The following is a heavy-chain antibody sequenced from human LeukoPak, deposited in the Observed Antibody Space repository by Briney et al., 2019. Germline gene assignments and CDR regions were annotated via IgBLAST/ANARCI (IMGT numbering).Heavy chain of an antibody. Sequence: PGGSLRLSCAASGFTLSSYSMSWVRQAPGKGLEWVSGISGSGGSTDYADSVKGRFTISRDNSKNTLYLQMNSLRVEDPAVYYCAKDPGYQVVYCFDYWGQGTLVTVSS. J-gene: IGHJ4*02. CDR1: GFTLSSYS. CDR2: ISGSGGST. D-gene: IGHD2-2*01. CDR3: AKDPGYQVVYCFDY. V-gene: IGHV3-23*01.